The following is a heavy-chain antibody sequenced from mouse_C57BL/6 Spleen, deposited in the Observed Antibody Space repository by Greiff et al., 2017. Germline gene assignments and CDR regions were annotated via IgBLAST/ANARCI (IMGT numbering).Heavy chain of an antibody. CDR2: IDPNRGGT. CDR3: YCSSHYFDV. D-gene: IGHD1-1*01. CDR1: GYTFTSYW. Sequence: QVQLQQPGAELVKPGASVKLSCKASGYTFTSYWMHWVKQRPGRGLEWIGRIDPNRGGTKYTEKFKGKATLTVDKNSSSAYMQHSSLTSENSAVYYGYCSSHYFDVWGQGTTLTVSS. J-gene: IGHJ2*01. V-gene: IGHV1-72*01.